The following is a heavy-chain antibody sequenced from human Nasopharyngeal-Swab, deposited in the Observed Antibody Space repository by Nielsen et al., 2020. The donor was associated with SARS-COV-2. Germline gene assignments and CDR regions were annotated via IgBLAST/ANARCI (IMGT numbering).Heavy chain of an antibody. CDR1: GYSFTSYW. CDR3: ARGGLGVVVVAATVDLDI. D-gene: IGHD2-15*01. CDR2: IDPSDSYT. Sequence: GESLKISCQGSGYSFTSYWISWVRQMPGKGLEWMGRIDPSDSYTNYSPSFQGHVTISADKSISTAYLQWSSLKASDTAMYYCARGGLGVVVVAATVDLDIWGQGTMVTVSS. J-gene: IGHJ3*02. V-gene: IGHV5-10-1*01.